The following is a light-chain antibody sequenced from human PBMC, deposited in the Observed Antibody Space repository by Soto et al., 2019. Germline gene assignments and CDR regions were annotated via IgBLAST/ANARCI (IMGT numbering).Light chain of an antibody. Sequence: QSALTQPASVSGSPGQSITISCTGTSSDIGNYNFVSWYQQFPGQAPKLMISEVTKRPSGISPRFSGSKSGNTASLTISELQTEDEADYYCCSYAGSYTGVFGEGTKVTVL. CDR2: EVT. J-gene: IGLJ3*02. V-gene: IGLV2-23*02. CDR1: SSDIGNYNF. CDR3: CSYAGSYTGV.